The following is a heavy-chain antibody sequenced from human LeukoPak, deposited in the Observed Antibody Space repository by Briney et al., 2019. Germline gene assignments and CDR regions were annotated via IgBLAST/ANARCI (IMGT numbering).Heavy chain of an antibody. CDR2: ISVSGSST. J-gene: IGHJ3*02. CDR1: GFTFSTYS. V-gene: IGHV3-23*01. CDR3: AKNHDSNGYHTDDAFDI. Sequence: GGSLRLSCAASGFTFSTYSMNWVRQAPGKGLEWVSVISVSGSSTYYADSVKGRFTISRDSSKSTLYLQMNSLRAEDTAIYYCAKNHDSNGYHTDDAFDIWGQGTMVTVSS. D-gene: IGHD3-22*01.